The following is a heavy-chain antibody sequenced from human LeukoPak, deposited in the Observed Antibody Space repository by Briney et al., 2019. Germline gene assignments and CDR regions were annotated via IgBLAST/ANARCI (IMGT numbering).Heavy chain of an antibody. Sequence: SETLSLTCAVYGGSFSGYYWSWIRQPPGKGLEWIGEINHSGSTNYNPSLKSRVTISVDTSKNQFSLKLSSVTAADTAVYYCARVTVSWGRPYYFDYWGQGTLVTVSS. D-gene: IGHD3-16*01. CDR3: ARVTVSWGRPYYFDY. CDR1: GGSFSGYY. J-gene: IGHJ4*02. V-gene: IGHV4-34*01. CDR2: INHSGST.